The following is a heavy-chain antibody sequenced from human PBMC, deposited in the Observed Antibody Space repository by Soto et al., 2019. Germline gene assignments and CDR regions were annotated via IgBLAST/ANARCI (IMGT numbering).Heavy chain of an antibody. D-gene: IGHD6-13*01. V-gene: IGHV4-31*11. Sequence: SETLSLTCAVSGGSISSGGYYWSWIRQHPGKGLEWIGYIYYSGSTYYNPSLKSRVTISVDTSKNQFSLKLSSVTAADTAVYYCASGSVQYSSSWYENWGQGTLVTVSS. J-gene: IGHJ4*02. CDR3: ASGSVQYSSSWYEN. CDR2: IYYSGST. CDR1: GGSISSGGYY.